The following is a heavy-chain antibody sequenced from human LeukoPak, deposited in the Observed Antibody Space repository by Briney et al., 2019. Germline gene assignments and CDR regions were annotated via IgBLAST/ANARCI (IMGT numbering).Heavy chain of an antibody. CDR3: AKLIFQQLAFFDI. Sequence: PGGSLRLSCAASEFTFSSYWMSWVRQAPGKGLEWVANIKQDGSEKYYVDSVKGRFTISRDNSKNTLYLQMNSLRAEDTAVYYCAKLIFQQLAFFDIWGQGTMVTVSS. CDR1: EFTFSSYW. CDR2: IKQDGSEK. J-gene: IGHJ3*02. V-gene: IGHV3-7*03. D-gene: IGHD6-13*01.